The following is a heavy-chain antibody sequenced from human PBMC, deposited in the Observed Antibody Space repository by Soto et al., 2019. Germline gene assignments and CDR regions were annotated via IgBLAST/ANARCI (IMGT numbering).Heavy chain of an antibody. CDR3: ARTPEYYDILTGPYYYGMDV. D-gene: IGHD3-9*01. J-gene: IGHJ6*02. Sequence: TSETLSLTCAVYGGSFSGYYWSWIRQPPGKGLEWIGEINHSGSTNYNPSLRSRVTISVDTSKNQFSLKLSSVTAADTAVYYCARTPEYYDILTGPYYYGMDVWGQGTTVTVSS. CDR1: GGSFSGYY. V-gene: IGHV4-34*01. CDR2: INHSGST.